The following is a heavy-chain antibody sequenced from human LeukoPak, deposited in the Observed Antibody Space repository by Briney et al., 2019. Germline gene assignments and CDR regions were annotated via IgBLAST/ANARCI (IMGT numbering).Heavy chain of an antibody. J-gene: IGHJ6*02. V-gene: IGHV3-23*01. Sequence: SWVRQAXXKGLEWVSAISGSGGSTYYADSVKGRFTISRDNSKNTLYLQMNSLRAEDTAVYYCARDHGDYPTIYYYYGMDVWGQGTTVTVSS. CDR3: ARDHGDYPTIYYYYGMDV. D-gene: IGHD4-17*01. CDR2: ISGSGGST.